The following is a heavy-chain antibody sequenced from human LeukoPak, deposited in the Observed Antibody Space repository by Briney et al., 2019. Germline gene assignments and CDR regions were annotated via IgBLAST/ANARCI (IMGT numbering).Heavy chain of an antibody. V-gene: IGHV4-59*08. Sequence: SETLSLTCTVSGDSISTYSWHWIRQTPGKGLEWIGYIYYSGSTNYNPSLKSRVTISVDTSKNQFSLKLSSVTAADTAVYYCARQRRSGYAPRYYFDYWGQGTLVTVSS. CDR3: ARQRRSGYAPRYYFDY. CDR2: IYYSGST. CDR1: GDSISTYS. D-gene: IGHD3-3*01. J-gene: IGHJ4*02.